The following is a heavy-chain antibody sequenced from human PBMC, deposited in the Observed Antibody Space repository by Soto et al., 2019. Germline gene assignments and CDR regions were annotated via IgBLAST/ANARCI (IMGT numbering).Heavy chain of an antibody. CDR1: GFTFSSYS. J-gene: IGHJ4*02. CDR2: ISSSSSYI. Sequence: GGSLRLSCAASGFTFSSYSMNWVRQAPGKGLEWVSSISSSSSYIYYADSVKGRFAISRDNAKNSLYLQMNSLRAEDTAVYYCARAPGAAAGYYFDYWGQGTLVTVSS. V-gene: IGHV3-21*01. CDR3: ARAPGAAAGYYFDY. D-gene: IGHD6-13*01.